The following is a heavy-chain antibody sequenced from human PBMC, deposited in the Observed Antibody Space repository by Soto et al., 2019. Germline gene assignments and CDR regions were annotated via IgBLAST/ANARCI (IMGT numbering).Heavy chain of an antibody. CDR2: ISSSSSYI. V-gene: IGHV3-21*01. CDR3: ARDGTGWSYYYGSGSTGDYFDY. CDR1: GFTFSSYS. J-gene: IGHJ4*02. D-gene: IGHD3-10*01. Sequence: EVQLVESGGGLVKPGGSLRLSCAASGFTFSSYSMNWVRQAPGKGLEWVSSISSSSSYIYYADSVKGRFTISRDNAKNSLYLQMNSLRAEETAVDYCARDGTGWSYYYGSGSTGDYFDYWGQGTLVTVSS.